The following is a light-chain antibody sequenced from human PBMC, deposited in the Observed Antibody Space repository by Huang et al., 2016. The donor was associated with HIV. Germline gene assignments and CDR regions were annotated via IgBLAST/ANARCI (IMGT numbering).Light chain of an antibody. CDR3: QQYYNTPPT. CDR1: QSILYSSNTKNY. CDR2: WAS. V-gene: IGKV4-1*01. Sequence: DIVMTQSPDSLAVSLGERATINCKSSQSILYSSNTKNYLAGYQQKPGQPPKRLIYWASTRESGVPDRFSGSGSGTDFTLTISSLQAEDVAVYCCQQYYNTPPTFGRGTKVEVK. J-gene: IGKJ1*01.